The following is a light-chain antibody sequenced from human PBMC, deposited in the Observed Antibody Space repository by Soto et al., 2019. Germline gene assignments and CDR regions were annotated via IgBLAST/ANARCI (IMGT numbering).Light chain of an antibody. J-gene: IGKJ1*01. CDR1: QSVSSY. CDR3: QQRSNWQT. Sequence: EIVLTQSPATQSLSPGERATLSCRASQSVSSYLAWYQQKPGQAPRLLIYDASNRATGIPARFSGSGSGTDFTLTISSLEPEDFAVYYCQQRSNWQTFGQGTKVEIK. CDR2: DAS. V-gene: IGKV3-11*01.